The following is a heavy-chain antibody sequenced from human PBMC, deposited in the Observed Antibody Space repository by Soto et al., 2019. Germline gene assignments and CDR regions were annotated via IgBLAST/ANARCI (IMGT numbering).Heavy chain of an antibody. CDR1: GFTFSRYE. V-gene: IGHV3-48*03. D-gene: IGHD2-2*01. CDR3: ARVYSSTTTCQVQAFDS. CDR2: ISSAGDSS. J-gene: IGHJ4*02. Sequence: EVQLVESGGGLAQPGGSVRLSCAASGFTFSRYEMNWVRQAPGKTLEWVSYISSAGDSSYYADSVKSRFTISRDNAKNSLYVQMNSLRVEDTAVYYCARVYSSTTTCQVQAFDSWGQGTLVTVSS.